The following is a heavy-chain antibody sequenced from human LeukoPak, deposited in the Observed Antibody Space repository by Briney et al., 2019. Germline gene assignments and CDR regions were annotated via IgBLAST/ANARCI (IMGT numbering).Heavy chain of an antibody. Sequence: GASVKVSCKASGYTFTGYYMHWVRQAPGQGLEWMGWINPNSGGTNYAQKFQARVTMTRDTSISTAYMELSRLRSDDTAVYYCAREPVAVAGTGLYYWGQGTLVTVSS. CDR2: INPNSGGT. V-gene: IGHV1-2*02. CDR3: AREPVAVAGTGLYY. CDR1: GYTFTGYY. D-gene: IGHD6-19*01. J-gene: IGHJ4*02.